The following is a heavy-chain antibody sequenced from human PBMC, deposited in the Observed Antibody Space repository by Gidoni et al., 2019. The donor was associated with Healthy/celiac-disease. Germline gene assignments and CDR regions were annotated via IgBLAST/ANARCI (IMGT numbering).Heavy chain of an antibody. CDR2: IYSGGST. Sequence: EVQLVESGGGLVQPGGSLRLSCAASGFTVSSNYMSWVRQAPGKGLEWVSVIYSGGSTYYADSVKGRFTISRDNSKNTLYLQMNSLRAEDTAVYYCARGDYYDSSGYYYDHTSIDYWGQGTLVTVSS. D-gene: IGHD3-22*01. CDR1: GFTVSSNY. V-gene: IGHV3-66*02. J-gene: IGHJ4*01. CDR3: ARGDYYDSSGYYYDHTSIDY.